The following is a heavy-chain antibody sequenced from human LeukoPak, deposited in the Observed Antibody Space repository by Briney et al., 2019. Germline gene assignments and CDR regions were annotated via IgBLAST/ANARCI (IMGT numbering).Heavy chain of an antibody. J-gene: IGHJ5*02. CDR2: IWYDGSNK. D-gene: IGHD3-10*01. Sequence: GGSLRLSCAASGFTFSSYDMHWVRQAPGKGLEWVAVIWYDGSNKYYADSVKGRFTISRDNSKNTLYLQMNSLRAEDTAVYYCARDRLWFGELFSPGWFDPWGQGTLVTVSS. V-gene: IGHV3-33*01. CDR1: GFTFSSYD. CDR3: ARDRLWFGELFSPGWFDP.